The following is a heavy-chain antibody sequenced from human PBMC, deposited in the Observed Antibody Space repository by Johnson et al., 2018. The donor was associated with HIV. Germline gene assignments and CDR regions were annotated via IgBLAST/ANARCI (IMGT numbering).Heavy chain of an antibody. CDR2: IHYDGNNK. J-gene: IGHJ3*02. Sequence: VQLVESGGGVVQPGRSLRLSCAASGFTFSTYALHWVRQAPGKGLEWVAFIHYDGNNKYYADSVKGRFTISRDNSKNTLYLQMNSLRAEDTAVYYCAKDLSSGWYHAFDIWGQGTMVTVSS. D-gene: IGHD6-19*01. CDR3: AKDLSSGWYHAFDI. V-gene: IGHV3-30*02. CDR1: GFTFSTYA.